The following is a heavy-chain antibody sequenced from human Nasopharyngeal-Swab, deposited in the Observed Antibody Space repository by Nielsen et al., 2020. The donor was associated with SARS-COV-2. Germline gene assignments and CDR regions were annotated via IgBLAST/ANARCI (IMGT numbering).Heavy chain of an antibody. CDR3: ARDLAMATIL. V-gene: IGHV3-48*03. CDR2: ISSSGSTI. Sequence: GASLKISCAASGITFSTYEMNWVRQAPGKGLEWLSYISSSGSTIYYADSVKGRFTISRDNAKNSLYLQMDSLRADDTAVYYFARDLAMATILWGQGTLVTVSS. J-gene: IGHJ4*02. D-gene: IGHD5-24*01. CDR1: GITFSTYE.